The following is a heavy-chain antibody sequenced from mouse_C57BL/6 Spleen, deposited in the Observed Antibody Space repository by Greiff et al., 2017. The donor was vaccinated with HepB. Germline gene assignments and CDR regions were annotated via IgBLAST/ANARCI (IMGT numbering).Heavy chain of an antibody. J-gene: IGHJ2*01. D-gene: IGHD2-2*01. Sequence: QVQLKESGPGLVQPSQSLSISCTVSGFSLTSYGVHWVRQSPGKGLEWLGVIWCGGSTDYNAAFISRLSISKDNSKSQVFFKMNSLQADDTAIYYCARDGESGYAVDYWGKGTTLTVSS. CDR3: ARDGESGYAVDY. V-gene: IGHV2-2*01. CDR2: IWCGGST. CDR1: GFSLTSYG.